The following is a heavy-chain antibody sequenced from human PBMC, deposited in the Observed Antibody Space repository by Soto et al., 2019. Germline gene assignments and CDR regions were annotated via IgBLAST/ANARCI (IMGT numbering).Heavy chain of an antibody. CDR2: ISSSSSTI. V-gene: IGHV3-48*01. J-gene: IGHJ5*02. CDR1: GFTFSSYS. D-gene: IGHD6-13*01. Sequence: EVQLVESGGGLVQPGGSLRLSCAASGFTFSSYSMNWVRQAPGKGLEWVSYISSSSSTIYYADSVKGRFTISRDNPKNSLYLQMNSLRAEDTAVYYCARHPERIAEVGWFDPWGQGTRVTVSS. CDR3: ARHPERIAEVGWFDP.